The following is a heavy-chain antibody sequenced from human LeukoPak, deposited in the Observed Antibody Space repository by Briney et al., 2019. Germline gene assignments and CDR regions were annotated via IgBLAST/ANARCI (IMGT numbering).Heavy chain of an antibody. Sequence: GRSLGLSCAASGFTFSSYAMHWVRQAPGKGLEWVAVISYDGSIKYYADSVKGRFTISRDNSKNTLYLQMNSLRAEDTAVYYCARERAYNWNYGPLDAFDIWGQGTMVTVSS. J-gene: IGHJ3*02. CDR3: ARERAYNWNYGPLDAFDI. CDR1: GFTFSSYA. D-gene: IGHD1-7*01. V-gene: IGHV3-30*01. CDR2: ISYDGSIK.